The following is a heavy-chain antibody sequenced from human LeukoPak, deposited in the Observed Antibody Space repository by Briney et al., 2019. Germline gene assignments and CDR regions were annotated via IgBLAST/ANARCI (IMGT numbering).Heavy chain of an antibody. CDR1: GFTFSSYA. D-gene: IGHD4-17*01. CDR3: ARDYGDPFDY. V-gene: IGHV3-30*04. J-gene: IGHJ4*02. CDR2: ISYDGGNK. Sequence: GGSLRLSCAASGFTFSSYAMHWVRQAPGKGLEWAAVISYDGGNKYYADSVKGRFTISRDNSKNTLYLQMNSLRAEDTAVYYCARDYGDPFDYWGQGTLVTVSS.